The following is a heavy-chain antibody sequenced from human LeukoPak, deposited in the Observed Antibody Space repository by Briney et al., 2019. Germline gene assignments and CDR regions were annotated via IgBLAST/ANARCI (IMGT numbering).Heavy chain of an antibody. CDR1: GFTFSSYS. V-gene: IGHV3-21*01. CDR2: ISSSSSYI. CDR3: ARVRDYNFWSGNYYYYMDV. Sequence: GGSLRLSRAASGFTFSSYSMNWVRQAPGKGLEWVSSISSSSSYIYYADSVKGRFTISRDNAKNSLYLQMNSLRAEDTAVYYCARVRDYNFWSGNYYYYMDVWGKGTTVTVSS. D-gene: IGHD3-3*01. J-gene: IGHJ6*03.